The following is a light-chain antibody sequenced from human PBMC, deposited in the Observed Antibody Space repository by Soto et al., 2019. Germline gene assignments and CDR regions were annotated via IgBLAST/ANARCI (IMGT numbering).Light chain of an antibody. CDR3: QQYGSSPYT. J-gene: IGKJ2*01. CDR2: GAS. V-gene: IGKV3-20*01. CDR1: QSVSSSY. Sequence: EIVLTQSPGTLSLSPGERATFSCRASQSVSSSYLAWYQQKPGQAPRLLIYGASSRATGIPDRFSGSGSGTDFTLTISRLEPEDFAVYYCQQYGSSPYTFGKGTKLEIK.